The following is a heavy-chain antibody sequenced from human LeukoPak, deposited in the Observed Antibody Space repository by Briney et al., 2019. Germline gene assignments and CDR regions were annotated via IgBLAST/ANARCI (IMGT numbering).Heavy chain of an antibody. V-gene: IGHV3-9*01. CDR3: AKLVGRGYDDY. CDR1: GFTFDDYA. J-gene: IGHJ4*02. CDR2: ISWNSGSI. D-gene: IGHD5-12*01. Sequence: GGSLRLSCAASGFTFDDYAMHWVRQAPGKGLEWVSGISWNSGSIGYADSVKGRFTISRDNAKNSLYLQMNSLRAEDTALYYCAKLVGRGYDDYWGQGTLVTVSS.